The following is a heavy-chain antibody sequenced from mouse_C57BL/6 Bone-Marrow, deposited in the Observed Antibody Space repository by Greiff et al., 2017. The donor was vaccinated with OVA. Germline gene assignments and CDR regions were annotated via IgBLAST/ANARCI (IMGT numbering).Heavy chain of an antibody. CDR2: IHPNSGST. Sequence: QVQLQQPGAELVKPGASVKLSCKASGYTFTSYWMHWVKQRPGQGLEWIGMIHPNSGSTNYNEKFKSKATLTVDKSSSTAYMQLSSLTSEDSAVYYCARDYYGSSYGFDYWGKGTTLTVSS. V-gene: IGHV1-64*01. J-gene: IGHJ2*01. CDR1: GYTFTSYW. D-gene: IGHD1-1*01. CDR3: ARDYYGSSYGFDY.